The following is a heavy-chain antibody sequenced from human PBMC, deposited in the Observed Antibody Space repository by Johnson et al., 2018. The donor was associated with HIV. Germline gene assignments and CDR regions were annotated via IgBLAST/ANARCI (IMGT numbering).Heavy chain of an antibody. D-gene: IGHD3-10*01. Sequence: QVQLVESGGGVVQPGGSLRLSCAASGFSFSCYGMYWGRQAPGNGREWVAFTRYDGSERYYVDSVKGRFTISRDDAKNLLFLQMNSLTADDTAVYYCGRGGRVVMVDVFGIWGQGTMVTVSS. CDR2: TRYDGSER. CDR1: GFSFSCYG. J-gene: IGHJ3*02. CDR3: GRGGRVVMVDVFGI. V-gene: IGHV3-30*02.